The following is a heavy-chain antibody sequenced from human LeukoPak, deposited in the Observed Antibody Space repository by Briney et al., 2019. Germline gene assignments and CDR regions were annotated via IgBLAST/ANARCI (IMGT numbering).Heavy chain of an antibody. CDR2: IKQDGSEK. CDR3: ARYYYGSGSYYFDY. V-gene: IGHV3-7*01. CDR1: GFTFSSYW. J-gene: IGHJ4*02. D-gene: IGHD3-10*01. Sequence: PGGSLRLSCAASGFTFSSYWMSWVRQAPGKGLEWVANIKQDGSEKYYVDSVKGRFTISRDNAKNSLYLQMNGLRAEDTAVYYCARYYYGSGSYYFDYWGQGTLVTVSS.